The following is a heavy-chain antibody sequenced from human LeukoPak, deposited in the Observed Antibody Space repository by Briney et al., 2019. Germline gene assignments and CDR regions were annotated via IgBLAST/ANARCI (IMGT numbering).Heavy chain of an antibody. D-gene: IGHD3-10*01. CDR3: ASVLPGSGELLYARDHYYMDV. CDR2: VNPNSGGT. Sequence: GASVKVSCKASGYTFTGYYMHWVRQAPGQGLEWMGWVNPNSGGTNYAQKFQGRVTMTRDTSISTAYMELSRLRSDDTAVYYCASVLPGSGELLYARDHYYMDVWGKGTTVTVSS. V-gene: IGHV1-2*02. J-gene: IGHJ6*03. CDR1: GYTFTGYY.